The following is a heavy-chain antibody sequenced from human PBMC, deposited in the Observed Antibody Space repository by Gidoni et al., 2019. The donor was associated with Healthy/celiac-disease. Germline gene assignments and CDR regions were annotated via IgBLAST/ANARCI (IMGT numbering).Heavy chain of an antibody. CDR1: GGSISRYY. J-gene: IGHJ4*02. V-gene: IGHV4-59*01. D-gene: IGHD1-26*01. Sequence: QVQLQESGPGLVKPSETLSLTCTVPGGSISRYYWSWIRQPPGKGLEWIGYTYYSGSTNYNPSLKSRVTISVDTSKNQFSLKLSSVTAADTAVYYCARVGRTVVGATTHYFDYWGQGTLVTVSS. CDR2: TYYSGST. CDR3: ARVGRTVVGATTHYFDY.